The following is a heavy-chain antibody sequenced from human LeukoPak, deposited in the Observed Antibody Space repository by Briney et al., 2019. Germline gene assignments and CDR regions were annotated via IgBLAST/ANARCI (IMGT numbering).Heavy chain of an antibody. CDR1: GYKFTTYW. J-gene: IGHJ4*02. V-gene: IGHV5-51*01. CDR3: ARLLAAPYYINF. D-gene: IGHD6-25*01. Sequence: GESLKISCKGSGYKFTTYWIAWMLQMPGQGLEWLGIIYPRDSDTRYSPSFKGQVSISVDTSIDTAYLQWSSVKASDTAMYYCARLLAAPYYINFWGQGTLVTVSS. CDR2: IYPRDSDT.